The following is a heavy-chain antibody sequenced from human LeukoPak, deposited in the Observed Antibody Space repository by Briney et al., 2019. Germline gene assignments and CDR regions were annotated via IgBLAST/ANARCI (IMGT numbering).Heavy chain of an antibody. Sequence: PGGSLRLSCAASGFTFSTYAMNWVRQAPGKGLEWVSGISGSGGGKFYADSVKGRFTISRDKSKSTLYLQMNSLKAEDAAVYYCAKDNADYPIYYFDSWAREPWSPSPQ. CDR3: AKDNADYPIYYFDS. J-gene: IGHJ4*02. CDR2: ISGSGGGK. CDR1: GFTFSTYA. D-gene: IGHD3-16*01. V-gene: IGHV3-23*01.